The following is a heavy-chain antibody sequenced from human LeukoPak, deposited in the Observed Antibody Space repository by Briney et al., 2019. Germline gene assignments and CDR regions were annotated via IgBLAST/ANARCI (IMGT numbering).Heavy chain of an antibody. V-gene: IGHV4-34*01. CDR2: INHSGST. D-gene: IGHD1-26*01. J-gene: IGHJ5*02. Sequence: SETLSLTCAVYGGSFSGYYWSWIRQPPGKGLEWIGEINHSGSTNYNPSLKSRVTMSLDTSKNQFSLRLTSVTAADTAVYYCAGGASGDNWFDPWGQGTLVTVSS. CDR1: GGSFSGYY. CDR3: AGGASGDNWFDP.